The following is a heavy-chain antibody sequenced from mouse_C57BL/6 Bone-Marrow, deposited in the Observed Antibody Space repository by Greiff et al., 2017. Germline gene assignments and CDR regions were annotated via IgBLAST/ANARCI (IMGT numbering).Heavy chain of an antibody. CDR1: GYTFTSYW. CDR3: AREGIYYGYD. V-gene: IGHV1-69*01. J-gene: IGHJ2*01. Sequence: VQLQQPGAELVMPGASVKLSCKASGYTFTSYWMHWVKQRPGQGLEWIGEIDPSDSYTNYNQKFKGKSTLTVDKSSSTAYMQLSSLTSDDSAVYYCAREGIYYGYDWGQGTTLTVSS. CDR2: IDPSDSYT. D-gene: IGHD2-2*01.